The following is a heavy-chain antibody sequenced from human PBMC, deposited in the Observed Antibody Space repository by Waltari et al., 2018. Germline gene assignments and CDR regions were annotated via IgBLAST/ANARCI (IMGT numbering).Heavy chain of an antibody. J-gene: IGHJ6*03. CDR3: ARTSTRDFYYMDV. Sequence: EVQLVQSGAEVKKPGESLRISCEGSGYDSSTYWITCVRHMPGKGLEWMGRIDPSDSYTNYSPSFRGHVTISVDRSISTAYIQWSGLRASDTAIYYCARTSTRDFYYMDVWGKGTTVTVSS. CDR1: GYDSSTYW. D-gene: IGHD1-1*01. V-gene: IGHV5-10-1*01. CDR2: IDPSDSYT.